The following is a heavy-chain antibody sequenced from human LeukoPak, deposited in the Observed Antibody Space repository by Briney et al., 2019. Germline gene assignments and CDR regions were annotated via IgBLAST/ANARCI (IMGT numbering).Heavy chain of an antibody. CDR3: AAEEFQVSHAFDI. CDR1: GFTLNRHG. Sequence: PGGSLRLSCAASGFTLNRHGMHWLRQAPGKGLEWVAFISYDARNKYYGDSVKGRFTISRDNSKNTLYLQMSSLRTEDTAVYFCAAEEFQVSHAFDIWGQGTMVTVSS. D-gene: IGHD3-10*01. CDR2: ISYDARNK. V-gene: IGHV3-30*02. J-gene: IGHJ3*02.